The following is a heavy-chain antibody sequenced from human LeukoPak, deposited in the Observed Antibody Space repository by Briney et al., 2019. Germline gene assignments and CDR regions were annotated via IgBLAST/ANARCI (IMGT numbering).Heavy chain of an antibody. D-gene: IGHD3-9*01. CDR2: IYYSGST. J-gene: IGHJ6*02. CDR3: ARDHVLRYFDWLPYGMDV. CDR1: GGSISSSSYY. V-gene: IGHV4-39*01. Sequence: SETLSLTCTVSGGSISSSSYYWGWIRQPPGKGLEWIGSIYYSGSTYYNSSLKSRVTISVDTSKNQFSLKLSSVTAADTAVYYCARDHVLRYFDWLPYGMDVWGQGTTVTVSS.